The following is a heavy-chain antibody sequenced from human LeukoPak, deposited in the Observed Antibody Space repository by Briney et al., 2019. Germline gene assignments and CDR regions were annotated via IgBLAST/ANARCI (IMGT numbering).Heavy chain of an antibody. V-gene: IGHV3-21*01. D-gene: IGHD4-23*01. Sequence: PGGSLRLSCAASGFTFSSYSMNWVRQAPGKGLEWVSSISSSGSYIYYADSVKGRFTISRDNAKNSLYLQMNSLRAEDTAVYYCARKTSTTVVMEYYFDYWGQGTLGTVSS. CDR1: GFTFSSYS. J-gene: IGHJ4*02. CDR3: ARKTSTTVVMEYYFDY. CDR2: ISSSGSYI.